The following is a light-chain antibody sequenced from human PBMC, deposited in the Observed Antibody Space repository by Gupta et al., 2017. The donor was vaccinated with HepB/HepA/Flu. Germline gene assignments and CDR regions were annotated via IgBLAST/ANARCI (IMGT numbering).Light chain of an antibody. CDR3: YYRDSSYNHCV. Sequence: SSELTQDPAESVALGQTVRITCQGDSLRDYYVNWYQQRAGQEPVRVIYRNNNRPSGIPDRVSCYKAGNTASPNIIGAQAEDEADDYCYYRDSSYNHCVFGTGTKVTVL. CDR1: SLRDYY. J-gene: IGLJ1*01. V-gene: IGLV3-19*01. CDR2: RNN.